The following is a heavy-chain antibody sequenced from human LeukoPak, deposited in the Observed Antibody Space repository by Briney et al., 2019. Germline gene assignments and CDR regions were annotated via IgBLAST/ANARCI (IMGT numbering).Heavy chain of an antibody. CDR3: ARGVPGGKGARRYYYYYMDV. V-gene: IGHV3-21*01. J-gene: IGHJ6*03. CDR2: ISSSSSYI. CDR1: GFTFSSYS. Sequence: GGSLRLSCAASGFTFSSYSMNWVRQAPGKGLEWVSSISSSSSYIYYADSVKGRFTISRDNAKNSLYLQMNSLRAEDTAVYYCARGVPGGKGARRYYYYYMDVWGKGTTVTVSS. D-gene: IGHD4-23*01.